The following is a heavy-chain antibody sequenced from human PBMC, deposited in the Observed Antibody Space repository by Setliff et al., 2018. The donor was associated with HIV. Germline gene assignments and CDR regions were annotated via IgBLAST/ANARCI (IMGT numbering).Heavy chain of an antibody. J-gene: IGHJ3*02. Sequence: GGSLRLSCVASGFTFSTFAMNWVRQAPGKGLEWVSVISFDGTKTSFADSVKDRFTISRDNSKNTLSLQLNSLRPDDTGVYYCAKKARRGYSYDDAFDIWGQGTLVTVSS. D-gene: IGHD5-18*01. V-gene: IGHV3-30*01. CDR2: ISFDGTKT. CDR1: GFTFSTFA. CDR3: AKKARRGYSYDDAFDI.